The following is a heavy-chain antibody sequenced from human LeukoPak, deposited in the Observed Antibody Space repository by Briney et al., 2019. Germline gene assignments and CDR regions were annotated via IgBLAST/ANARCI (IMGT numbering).Heavy chain of an antibody. D-gene: IGHD5-18*01. CDR3: ARGHVRGYSYGFGY. Sequence: GGSLRLSCAASGFTFSRHAMSWVRQAPGKGLEWVAVIWYDGSNKYYTDSVKGRFTISRDNSNNTLYLQMNSLRVKDTAVYYCARGHVRGYSYGFGYWGQGSLVTVSS. J-gene: IGHJ4*02. CDR1: GFTFSRHA. V-gene: IGHV3-33*08. CDR2: IWYDGSNK.